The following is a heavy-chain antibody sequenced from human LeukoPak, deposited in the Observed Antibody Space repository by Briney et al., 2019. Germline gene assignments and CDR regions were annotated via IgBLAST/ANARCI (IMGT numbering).Heavy chain of an antibody. CDR2: VNPNSGGT. Sequence: ASVKVSCKASGYTFTGYYMHWVRQAPGQGLEWMGWVNPNSGGTNYAQKFQGRVTMTRDTSISTAYMELSGLRSDDTAVYYCARGSVLGGYYYYMDVWGKGTTVTVSS. J-gene: IGHJ6*03. V-gene: IGHV1-2*02. D-gene: IGHD3-16*01. CDR3: ARGSVLGGYYYYMDV. CDR1: GYTFTGYY.